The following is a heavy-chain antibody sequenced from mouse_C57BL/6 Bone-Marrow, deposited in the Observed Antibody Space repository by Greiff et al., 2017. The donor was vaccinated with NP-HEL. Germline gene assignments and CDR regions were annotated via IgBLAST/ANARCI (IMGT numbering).Heavy chain of an antibody. J-gene: IGHJ2*01. Sequence: VQLQQSGAELVRPGASVKLSCTASGFNIKDDYMHWVKQRPEQGLEWIGWIDPENGDTEYASKFQGKATITADTSSNTAYLHLSSLTSEDTAVYYCTSYYYGSSSDYWGQGTTLTVSS. V-gene: IGHV14-4*01. CDR3: TSYYYGSSSDY. D-gene: IGHD1-1*01. CDR2: IDPENGDT. CDR1: GFNIKDDY.